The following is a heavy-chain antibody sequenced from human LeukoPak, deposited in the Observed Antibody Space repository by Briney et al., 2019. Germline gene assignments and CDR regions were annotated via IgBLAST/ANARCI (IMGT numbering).Heavy chain of an antibody. Sequence: GGSLRLSCAASGFTFSSYWMNWVRQAPGKGLEWVANIKQDGSEEYYVDSVKGRFTISRDNAKNSLYLQMSSLRAEDTAVYYCATHGYSELRYFDWSTNEWGQGTLVTVSS. CDR3: ATHGYSELRYFDWSTNE. J-gene: IGHJ4*02. CDR2: IKQDGSEE. D-gene: IGHD3-9*01. V-gene: IGHV3-7*01. CDR1: GFTFSSYW.